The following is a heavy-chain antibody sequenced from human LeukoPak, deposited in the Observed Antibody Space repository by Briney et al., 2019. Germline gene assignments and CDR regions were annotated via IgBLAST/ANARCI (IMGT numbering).Heavy chain of an antibody. Sequence: RTSETLSLTCAVSGGSISSGGYSWSWIRQPPGKGLEWIGYIYHSGSTYYNPSLKSRVTISVDTSKNQFSLKLSSVTAADTAVYYCASITIFGVVTVEARDSDGMDVWGQGTTVTVSS. V-gene: IGHV4-30-2*01. J-gene: IGHJ6*02. CDR2: IYHSGST. D-gene: IGHD3-3*01. CDR1: GGSISSGGYS. CDR3: ASITIFGVVTVEARDSDGMDV.